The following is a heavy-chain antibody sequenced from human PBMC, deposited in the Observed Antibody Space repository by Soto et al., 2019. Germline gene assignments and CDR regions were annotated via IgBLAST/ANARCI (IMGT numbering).Heavy chain of an antibody. Sequence: SETLSLTCAVSGYSISSGYYWGWIRQPPGKGLEWIGSIYHSGSTHYNPSLKSRVTISVDTSKNQFSLKLSSVTAADTAVYYCARGRTMGFLEWLPSLGMDVWGQGTTVTVSS. V-gene: IGHV4-38-2*01. CDR1: GYSISSGYY. CDR2: IYHSGST. CDR3: ARGRTMGFLEWLPSLGMDV. J-gene: IGHJ6*02. D-gene: IGHD3-3*01.